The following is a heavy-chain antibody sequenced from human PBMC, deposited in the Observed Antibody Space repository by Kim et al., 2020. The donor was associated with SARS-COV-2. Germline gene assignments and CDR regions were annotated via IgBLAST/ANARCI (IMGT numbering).Heavy chain of an antibody. D-gene: IGHD6-13*01. J-gene: IGHJ4*02. CDR3: ARRAIAAAGIDY. V-gene: IGHV1-2*02. Sequence: NYAQKFQGRVTMTRDTSISTAYMELSRLRSDDTAVYYCARRAIAAAGIDYWGQGTLVTVSS.